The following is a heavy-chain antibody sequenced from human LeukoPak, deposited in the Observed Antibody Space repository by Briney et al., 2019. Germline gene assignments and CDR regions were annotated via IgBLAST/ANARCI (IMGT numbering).Heavy chain of an antibody. J-gene: IGHJ6*02. D-gene: IGHD3-22*01. V-gene: IGHV1-69*13. Sequence: SVKVSCKASGGTFSSYAISWVRQAPGQGLEWMGGIIPICGTANYAQKFQGRVTITADESTSTAYMELSSLRYEETAVYYCARRPYYDDSSGYGGYYYGMDVWGQGTTVTVSS. CDR3: ARRPYYDDSSGYGGYYYGMDV. CDR2: IIPICGTA. CDR1: GGTFSSYA.